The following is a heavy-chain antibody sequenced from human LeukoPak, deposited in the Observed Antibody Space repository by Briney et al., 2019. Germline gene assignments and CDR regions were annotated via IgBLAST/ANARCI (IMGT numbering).Heavy chain of an antibody. CDR2: ISSSGRPI. V-gene: IGHV3-48*01. Sequence: GGSLRLSCAASGFTFTSYSMNWVRQAPGKGLEWVSYISSSGRPIYYADSVKGRFTISRDNAKNSLYLQTNSLRAEDTAVYYCAREREHDYGTDYWGQGTLVTVSS. D-gene: IGHD4-17*01. CDR1: GFTFTSYS. J-gene: IGHJ4*02. CDR3: AREREHDYGTDY.